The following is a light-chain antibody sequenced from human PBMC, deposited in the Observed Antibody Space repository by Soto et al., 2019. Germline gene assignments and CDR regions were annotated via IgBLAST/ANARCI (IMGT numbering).Light chain of an antibody. CDR2: EGS. CDR1: SSDVGSYNL. Sequence: QSALTQPASVSGSPGQSITISCTGTSSDVGSYNLVSWYQQHPGKAPKLMIYEGSKRPSGVSNRFSGSKSGNTASLTISGLQAEDVADDYCCSYAGSSTFYVFGTGTKSPS. V-gene: IGLV2-23*01. J-gene: IGLJ1*01. CDR3: CSYAGSSTFYV.